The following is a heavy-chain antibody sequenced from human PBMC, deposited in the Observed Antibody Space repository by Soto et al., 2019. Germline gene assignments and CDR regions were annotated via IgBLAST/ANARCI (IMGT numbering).Heavy chain of an antibody. CDR3: ARAGDYDFWSGYPIYYFDD. J-gene: IGHJ4*02. D-gene: IGHD3-3*01. Sequence: GGSLRLSCAASGFTFSSYAMHWVRQAPGKGLEWVAVISYDGSNKYYADSVKGRFTISRDNSKNTLYLQMNSLRAEDTAVYYCARAGDYDFWSGYPIYYFDDWGQGTLVTVSS. CDR2: ISYDGSNK. V-gene: IGHV3-30-3*01. CDR1: GFTFSSYA.